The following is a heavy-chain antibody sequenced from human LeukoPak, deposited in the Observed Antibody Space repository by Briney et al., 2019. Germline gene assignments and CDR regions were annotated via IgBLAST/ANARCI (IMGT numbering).Heavy chain of an antibody. D-gene: IGHD3-10*01. J-gene: IGHJ4*02. CDR3: ARDRARSCYFDL. CDR1: GGSISSGSYY. Sequence: PSQTLSLTCTVSGGSISSGSYYWTWIRQPAGMGLEWIGRIYSSGRTNYNPSLKSRLTLSVDTSKNQFSLQLSSVTAADTAVYYCARDRARSCYFDLWGQGTLVTVSS. CDR2: IYSSGRT. V-gene: IGHV4-61*02.